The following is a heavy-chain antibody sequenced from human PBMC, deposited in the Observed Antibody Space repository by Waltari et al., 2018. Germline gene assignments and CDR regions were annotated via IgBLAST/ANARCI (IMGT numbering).Heavy chain of an antibody. D-gene: IGHD3-3*02. CDR2: ITGSGDST. J-gene: IGHJ4*02. V-gene: IGHV3-23*01. Sequence: EVQLLESGGGLVQPGGSLRISCAAPGFPFSPQAISWVPRAPGKGLEWVSAITGSGDSTYYAESLKGRFTVSRDKSKNTLYLQMNSLTAEDTAVYYCAKDWRRSLEYLDWLLFALDDWGQGTLVTVSS. CDR1: GFPFSPQA. CDR3: AKDWRRSLEYLDWLLFALDD.